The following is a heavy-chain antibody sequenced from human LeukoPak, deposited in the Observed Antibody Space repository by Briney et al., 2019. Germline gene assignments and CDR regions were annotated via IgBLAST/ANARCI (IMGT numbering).Heavy chain of an antibody. V-gene: IGHV3-7*01. J-gene: IGHJ3*02. Sequence: GGSLRLSCAASGFTVSSNYMSWVRQAPGKGLEWVANIKQDGSEKYYVDSVKGRFTISRDNAKNSLYLQMNSLRAEDTAVYYCARPSPLDYGGNFPRPDAFDIWGQGTMVTVSS. CDR2: IKQDGSEK. D-gene: IGHD4-23*01. CDR3: ARPSPLDYGGNFPRPDAFDI. CDR1: GFTVSSNY.